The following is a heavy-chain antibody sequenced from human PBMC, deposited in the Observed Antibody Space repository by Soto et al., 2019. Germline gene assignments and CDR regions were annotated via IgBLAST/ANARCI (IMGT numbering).Heavy chain of an antibody. Sequence: EVQLVESGGGLVQPGGSLRLSCAASGFTFSRYSMNWVRQAPGKGLAWVSYISSSSSTIYYADSVKGPFTISRDNAKNSLYLQMNSLRAEDTAVYYCASLPRITMVRGVIAYYYYMDVWGKGTTVTVSS. CDR3: ASLPRITMVRGVIAYYYYMDV. V-gene: IGHV3-48*01. J-gene: IGHJ6*03. CDR1: GFTFSRYS. D-gene: IGHD3-10*01. CDR2: ISSSSSTI.